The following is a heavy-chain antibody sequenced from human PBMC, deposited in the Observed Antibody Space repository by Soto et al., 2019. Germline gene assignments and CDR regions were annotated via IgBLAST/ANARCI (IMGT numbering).Heavy chain of an antibody. CDR1: GFTFSSYA. Sequence: GGSLRLSCAASGFTFSSYAMHWVRQAPGKGLEWVAVISYDGSNKYYADSVKGRFTISRDNSKNTLYLQMNSLRAEDTAVYYCARDSLEGSYSQNWFDPWGQGTLVTVSS. V-gene: IGHV3-30-3*01. J-gene: IGHJ5*02. CDR3: ARDSLEGSYSQNWFDP. CDR2: ISYDGSNK. D-gene: IGHD3-10*01.